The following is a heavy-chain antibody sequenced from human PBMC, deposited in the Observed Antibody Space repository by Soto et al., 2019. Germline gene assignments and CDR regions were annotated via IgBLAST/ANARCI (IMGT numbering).Heavy chain of an antibody. D-gene: IGHD3-3*01. CDR3: ARWSYLDY. CDR1: GFTFSSYA. Sequence: GGSLRLSCAASGFTFSSYAMSWVRQAPGKGLEWVSAISGSGGSTYYADSVKGRFSISRDTSQNTLYLQMNSLRADDTAIYYCARWSYLDYWGQGTRVTVSS. J-gene: IGHJ4*02. CDR2: ISGSGGST. V-gene: IGHV3-23*01.